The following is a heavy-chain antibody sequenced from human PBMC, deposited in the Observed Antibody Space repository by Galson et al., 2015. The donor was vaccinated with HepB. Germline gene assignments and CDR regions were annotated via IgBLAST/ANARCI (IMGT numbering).Heavy chain of an antibody. Sequence: SLRLSCAASGFTFSNYDMNWVRQAPGKGLEWISYISRSSTTIYHADSVKGRFTISRDNAKNSLYLQMNSLRDEDTAVYYCARDGSSSRWDCINDVCLHPNFDYWGQGNLVTVSS. J-gene: IGHJ4*02. CDR1: GFTFSNYD. CDR2: ISRSSTTI. D-gene: IGHD2-8*01. CDR3: ARDGSSSRWDCINDVCLHPNFDY. V-gene: IGHV3-48*02.